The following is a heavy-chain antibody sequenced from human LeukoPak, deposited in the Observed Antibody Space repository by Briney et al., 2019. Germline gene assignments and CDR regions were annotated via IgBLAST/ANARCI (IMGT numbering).Heavy chain of an antibody. V-gene: IGHV3-33*01. J-gene: IGHJ5*02. CDR1: GFTFSSYG. Sequence: GGSLRLSCAASGFTFSSYGMHWVRQAPGKGLEWVAVIWHDGSNKYYADSVKGRFTISRDSSKNTLYLQMNSLRAEDTAVYYCARGTPCSGGSCYSGPDWFDPWGQGTLVTVSS. CDR2: IWHDGSNK. D-gene: IGHD2-15*01. CDR3: ARGTPCSGGSCYSGPDWFDP.